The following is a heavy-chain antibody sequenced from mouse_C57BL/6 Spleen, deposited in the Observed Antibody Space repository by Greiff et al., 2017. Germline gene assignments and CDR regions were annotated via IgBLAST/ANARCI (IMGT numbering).Heavy chain of an antibody. D-gene: IGHD4-1*01. CDR3: ARSNWDPFDY. Sequence: QVQLQQSGPELVKPGASVKISCKASGYAFSSSWMNWVKQRPGKGLEWIGRIYPGDGDTNYNGKFKGKATLTADKSSSTAYMQLSSLTSEDSAVYFCARSNWDPFDYWGQGTTLTVSS. J-gene: IGHJ2*01. V-gene: IGHV1-82*01. CDR1: GYAFSSSW. CDR2: IYPGDGDT.